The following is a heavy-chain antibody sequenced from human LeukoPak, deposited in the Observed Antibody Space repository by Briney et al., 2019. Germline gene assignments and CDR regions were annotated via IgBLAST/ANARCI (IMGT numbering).Heavy chain of an antibody. CDR1: GGSFSGYY. J-gene: IGHJ4*02. V-gene: IGHV4-34*01. D-gene: IGHD3-22*01. Sequence: SETLSLTCAVYGGSFSGYYWSWIRQPPGKGLEWIGVINHSGSTNYNPSLKSRVTISVDTSKNQFSLKLSSVTAADTAVYYCARGQRRWYYDSSGYYDYWGQGTLVTVSS. CDR3: ARGQRRWYYDSSGYYDY. CDR2: INHSGST.